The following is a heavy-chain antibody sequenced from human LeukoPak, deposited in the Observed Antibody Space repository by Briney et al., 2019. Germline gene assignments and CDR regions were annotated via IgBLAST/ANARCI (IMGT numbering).Heavy chain of an antibody. D-gene: IGHD6-13*01. CDR1: GGAITNYY. CDR3: ARDMRSSSWYYFDY. CDR2: IYYSGST. Sequence: SETLSLTCGVSGGAITNYYWSWIRQPPGKGLEWIGYIYYSGSTNYNPSLKSRVTISVDTSKNQFSLKLSSVTAADTAVYYCARDMRSSSWYYFDYWGQGTLVTVSS. J-gene: IGHJ4*02. V-gene: IGHV4-59*01.